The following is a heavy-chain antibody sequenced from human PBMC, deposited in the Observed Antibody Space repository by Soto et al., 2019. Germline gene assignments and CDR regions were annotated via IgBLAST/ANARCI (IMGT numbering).Heavy chain of an antibody. D-gene: IGHD6-13*01. J-gene: IGHJ5*02. Sequence: QVLLVQSGAEVKKPGSSVKVSCKASGGTFSSYGISWVRQTPGRGLEWMGGIIPLFGTTKYAQKFRGRVTVTADESTSTVYMELRSLSFEDTAIYYCARAHGSSWYNWFDPWGQGTLVTVSS. CDR3: ARAHGSSWYNWFDP. CDR1: GGTFSSYG. CDR2: IIPLFGTT. V-gene: IGHV1-69*01.